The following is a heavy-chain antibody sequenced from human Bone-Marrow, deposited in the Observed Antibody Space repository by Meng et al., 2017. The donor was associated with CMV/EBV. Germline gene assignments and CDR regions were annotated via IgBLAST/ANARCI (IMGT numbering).Heavy chain of an antibody. CDR3: ARGRVCSSTSCEWAPDY. D-gene: IGHD2-2*01. Sequence: SVKVSCKASGGTFSSYAISWVRQAPGQGLEWMGGIIPILGIANYAQKFQGRVTITADKSTSTAYMELSSLRSEDTAVYYCARGRVCSSTSCEWAPDYWGQGTLVTVSS. CDR1: GGTFSSYA. CDR2: IIPILGIA. V-gene: IGHV1-69*10. J-gene: IGHJ4*02.